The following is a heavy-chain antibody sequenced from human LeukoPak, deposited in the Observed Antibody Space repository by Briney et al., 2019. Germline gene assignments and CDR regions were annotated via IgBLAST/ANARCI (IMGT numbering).Heavy chain of an antibody. CDR2: INHSGST. J-gene: IGHJ4*02. CDR3: ARGRGSGSYPFDY. CDR1: GGSFSGYY. D-gene: IGHD3-10*01. V-gene: IGHV4-34*01. Sequence: SETLSLTCAVYGGSFSGYYWSWIRQPPGKGLEWIGEINHSGSTNYNPSLKSRVTISVDTSKNQFSLKLSSVTAADTAVFYCARGRGSGSYPFDYWGQGTLVTVSS.